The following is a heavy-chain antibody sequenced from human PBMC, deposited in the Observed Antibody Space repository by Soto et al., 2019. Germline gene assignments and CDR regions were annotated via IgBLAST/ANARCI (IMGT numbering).Heavy chain of an antibody. CDR1: GGTFSRET. CDR3: ATDLGDNPVSPFDS. V-gene: IGHV1-69*01. Sequence: QVQLVQSGAEVQKPGSSVKVSCQASGGTFSRETIRWVRQAPGQGLERVVGILPLFGTANYAQKFQSRVTITADESTSTLYIELSSLRSDETAVYDCATDLGDNPVSPFDSCGQGTLVTGSS. J-gene: IGHJ4*02. D-gene: IGHD4-17*01. CDR2: ILPLFGTA.